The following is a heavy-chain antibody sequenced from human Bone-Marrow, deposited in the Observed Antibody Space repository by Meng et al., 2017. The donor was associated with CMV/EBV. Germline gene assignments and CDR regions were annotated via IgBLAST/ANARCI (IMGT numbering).Heavy chain of an antibody. CDR2: ISSSGSSI. D-gene: IGHD3-3*01. J-gene: IGHJ6*02. Sequence: GGSLRLSCAASGFTFSDYYMNWVRQAPGKGLEWVSYISSSGSSIYYADSVKGRFTISRGNAKNSLYLQMNSLRAEDTAVYYCATVADFWSGYLSQIPTYGMDVWGQGTTVTVSS. CDR3: ATVADFWSGYLSQIPTYGMDV. V-gene: IGHV3-11*04. CDR1: GFTFSDYY.